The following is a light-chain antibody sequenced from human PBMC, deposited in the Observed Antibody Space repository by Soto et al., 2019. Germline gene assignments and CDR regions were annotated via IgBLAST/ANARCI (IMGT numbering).Light chain of an antibody. Sequence: EIVMTQSPATLSVSPGERATLSCRASQSVSSNLAWYQHKPGQAPRLLIYDASTRATGIPARFSGSGSGTEFSLTISSLQSGDLAVCSCQQYNTWPPYQYTFGQGTNLEIK. J-gene: IGKJ2*01. CDR2: DAS. CDR3: QQYNTWPPYQYT. V-gene: IGKV3-15*01. CDR1: QSVSSN.